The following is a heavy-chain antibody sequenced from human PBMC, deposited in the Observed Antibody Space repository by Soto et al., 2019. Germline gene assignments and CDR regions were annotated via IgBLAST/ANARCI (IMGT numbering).Heavy chain of an antibody. CDR1: GYSFTSYW. CDR3: ARLKRTIFGVVIEYFQH. CDR2: IYPGDSDT. Sequence: GESLKISCKGSGYSFTSYWIDWVRQMPGKGLEWMGIIYPGDSDTRYSPSFQGQVTISADKSISTAYLQWSSLKASDTAMYYCARLKRTIFGVVIEYFQHWGQGTLVTVSS. D-gene: IGHD3-3*01. J-gene: IGHJ1*01. V-gene: IGHV5-51*01.